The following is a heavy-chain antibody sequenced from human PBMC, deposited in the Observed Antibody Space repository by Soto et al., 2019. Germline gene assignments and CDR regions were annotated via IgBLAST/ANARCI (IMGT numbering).Heavy chain of an antibody. V-gene: IGHV1-69*01. CDR1: GGTFNTYA. J-gene: IGHJ6*02. CDR2: IIPMYGTA. CDR3: ARIHCGSTSCYPSMIYYYFPMDV. D-gene: IGHD2-2*01. Sequence: QVQLVQSGAEVKKPGSSVKVSCKASGGTFNTYAISWVRQAPGQGLEWMGGIIPMYGTANYAQKFQGRVTITADEFPATAHMELSSLGSDDTAIYFCARIHCGSTSCYPSMIYYYFPMDVWGQGTAVTVSS.